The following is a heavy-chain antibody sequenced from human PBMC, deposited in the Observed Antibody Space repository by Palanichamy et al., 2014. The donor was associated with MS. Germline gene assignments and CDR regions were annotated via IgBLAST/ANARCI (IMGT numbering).Heavy chain of an antibody. CDR2: ISALNGNT. J-gene: IGHJ4*02. CDR3: ARSELGSFGVFDY. D-gene: IGHD3-10*01. Sequence: QVHLVQSGAEVKKPGASVKVSCKASGFTFNTHGFSWVRQVPGHGLEWMGWISALNGNTHFAQKFQGRVTITTDTSANTAYMEVKSLTSADTAVYYCARSELGSFGVFDYWGQGTLVTVSS. CDR1: GFTFNTHG. V-gene: IGHV1-18*01.